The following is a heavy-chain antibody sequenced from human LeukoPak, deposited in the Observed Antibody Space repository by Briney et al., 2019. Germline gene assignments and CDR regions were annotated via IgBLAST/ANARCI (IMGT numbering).Heavy chain of an antibody. J-gene: IGHJ3*02. CDR1: GFTFNTHG. D-gene: IGHD3-10*01. V-gene: IGHV3-21*01. Sequence: PGGSLRLSCAASGFTFNTHGMNWGRQAPGKGLEWVSFIDTTTSYKYYADSVKGRFTISRDNAKNSLYLQMNSLRADDTALYYCARGRSITILRGVAISDGFDIWGQGTMVTVSS. CDR3: ARGRSITILRGVAISDGFDI. CDR2: IDTTTSYK.